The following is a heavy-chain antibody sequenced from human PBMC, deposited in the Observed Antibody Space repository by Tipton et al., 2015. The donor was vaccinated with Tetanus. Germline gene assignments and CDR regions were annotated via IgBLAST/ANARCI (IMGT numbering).Heavy chain of an antibody. CDR1: GGSFSVYY. Sequence: TLSLTCAVYGGSFSVYYWSWIRQPPGKGLEWIGEINHSRNINNNPSLKSRVTISIDTSKNQSSLKLSSVTAADTGVYYCARATMVPGVLYMDVWGQGTTVTVSS. CDR2: INHSRNI. D-gene: IGHD3-10*01. V-gene: IGHV4-34*01. CDR3: ARATMVPGVLYMDV. J-gene: IGHJ6*02.